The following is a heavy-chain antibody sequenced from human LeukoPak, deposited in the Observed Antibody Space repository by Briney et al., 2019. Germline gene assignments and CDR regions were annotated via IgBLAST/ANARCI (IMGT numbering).Heavy chain of an antibody. V-gene: IGHV3-74*03. CDR1: GFTFSTHW. CDR2: IDPDGSST. Sequence: GGSLRLSCAASGFTFSTHWMVWVRRAPGKGLLWVSRIDPDGSSTTYADSVKGRFTNSRDNAKNTLYLQMNSLRAEDTAVYYCARDRSSLGLWFGELRNWGQGTLVAVSS. D-gene: IGHD3-10*01. J-gene: IGHJ4*02. CDR3: ARDRSSLGLWFGELRN.